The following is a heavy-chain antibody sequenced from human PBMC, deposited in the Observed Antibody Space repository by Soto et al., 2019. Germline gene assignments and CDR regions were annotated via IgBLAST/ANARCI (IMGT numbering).Heavy chain of an antibody. D-gene: IGHD2-2*01. J-gene: IGHJ3*02. Sequence: QVQLQQWGAGLLKPSETLSLTCAVYGGSSSDFYWNCIRQPPGKGLEWIGEINHSGSTSYNPSLKSRVTRSVDTSKNQISLKLTSVTAADTAVYYCARGPRVVWVVPTAQRDVFDIWGQGTMVTVSS. CDR1: GGSSSDFY. V-gene: IGHV4-34*01. CDR3: ARGPRVVWVVPTAQRDVFDI. CDR2: INHSGST.